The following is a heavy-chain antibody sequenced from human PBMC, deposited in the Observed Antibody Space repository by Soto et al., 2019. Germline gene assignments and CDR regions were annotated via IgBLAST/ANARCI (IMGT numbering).Heavy chain of an antibody. V-gene: IGHV1-8*01. CDR3: ATSGGGWYLY. CDR1: GYTFSSYD. D-gene: IGHD6-19*01. Sequence: QVQLVQSGAEVKKPGASVKVSGKASGYTFSSYDINWVRQATGQGLEWMGWLNPNSGDTGYAQKFQGRVTLTRNTSINTAYIELSSLISDDTAVYYCATSGGGWYLYWGQGTLVTVSS. CDR2: LNPNSGDT. J-gene: IGHJ4*02.